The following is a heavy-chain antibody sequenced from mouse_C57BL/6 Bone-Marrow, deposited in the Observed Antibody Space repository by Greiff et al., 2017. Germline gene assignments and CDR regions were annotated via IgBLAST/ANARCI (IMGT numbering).Heavy chain of an antibody. CDR3: TPDAMDY. CDR2: IDPDNGDT. J-gene: IGHJ4*01. CDR1: GFNINDDY. V-gene: IGHV14-4*01. Sequence: VQLQQSGAELVRPGASVKLSCTASGFNINDDYMHWVKQRPEQGLEWIGWIDPDNGDTEYASKFQGKATITADTSSNTAYLQLSSLTSEDTAVYYCTPDAMDYWGQGTSVTVSS.